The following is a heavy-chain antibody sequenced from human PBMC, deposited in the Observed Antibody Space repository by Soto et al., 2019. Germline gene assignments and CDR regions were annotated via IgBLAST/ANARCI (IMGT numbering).Heavy chain of an antibody. CDR3: ARDHGDFDY. J-gene: IGHJ4*02. V-gene: IGHV1-69*10. CDR1: GYTFTSYD. D-gene: IGHD4-17*01. Sequence: SVKVSCKASGYTFTSYDINWVRQATGQGLEWMGWMIPNSRIGNYVQRFQGRVTITADDSTNTAYMELTSLRTEDTAVYYCARDHGDFDYWGQGTLVTVSS. CDR2: MIPNSRIG.